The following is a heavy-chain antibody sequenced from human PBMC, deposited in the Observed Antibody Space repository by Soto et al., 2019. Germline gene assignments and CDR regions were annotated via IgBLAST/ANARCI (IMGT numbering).Heavy chain of an antibody. CDR1: GFTFNIYW. CDR3: TRGPRATSAGTSAH. V-gene: IGHV3-74*01. Sequence: GGSLRLSCAGSGFTFNIYWMHWVRQVPGKGPVWVARIYNDGTYADYADSVKGRFTISRDNAKDTLYLQMNDLRAEDSALYHCTRGPRATSAGTSAHWGQGTLVTVSS. CDR2: IYNDGTYA. J-gene: IGHJ4*02. D-gene: IGHD6-13*01.